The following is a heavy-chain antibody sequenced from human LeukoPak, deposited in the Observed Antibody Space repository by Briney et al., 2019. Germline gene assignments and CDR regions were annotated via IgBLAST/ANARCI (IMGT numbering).Heavy chain of an antibody. CDR3: ATEDSSSYAFDI. V-gene: IGHV4-34*01. CDR2: INHSGST. D-gene: IGHD6-6*01. CDR1: GGSLSGYY. Sequence: TPSETLSLTCGVYGGSLSGYYWSWIRQAPGKGLEWIGEINHSGSTNYNPSLKSRVTISVDTSKNQFSLKLSSVTAADTAVYYCATEDSSSYAFDIWGQGTMVTVSS. J-gene: IGHJ3*02.